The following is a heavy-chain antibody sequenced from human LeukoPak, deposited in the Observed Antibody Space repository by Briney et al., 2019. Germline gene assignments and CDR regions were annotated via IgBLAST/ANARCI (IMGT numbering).Heavy chain of an antibody. J-gene: IGHJ4*02. D-gene: IGHD3-10*01. CDR3: ARGRFPGTGSYYNSFDY. CDR2: ISAYNGNT. Sequence: ASVKVSCKASGYTFSTYGITWVRQAPGQGFEWMGWISAYNGNTNYAQKFQGRVTMTTDTSTSTAYMELRSLTSDDTAVYYCARGRFPGTGSYYNSFDYYGQGTLVTVSS. V-gene: IGHV1-18*01. CDR1: GYTFSTYG.